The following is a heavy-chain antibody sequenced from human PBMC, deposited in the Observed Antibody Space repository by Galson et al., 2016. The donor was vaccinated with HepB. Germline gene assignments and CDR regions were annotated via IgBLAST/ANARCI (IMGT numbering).Heavy chain of an antibody. CDR2: IDPRDSYI. V-gene: IGHV5-10-1*01. D-gene: IGHD3-3*01. Sequence: QSGAEVKKPGESLRISCKGSGYTFSNYWISWVRQMPGKGLEWKGRIDPRDSYINSSPSLQGHVTISVDKSISTAYLQWSSLKATDTAMYYCARHSITIFGMVTDAFDIWGQGTMVTVSS. J-gene: IGHJ3*02. CDR3: ARHSITIFGMVTDAFDI. CDR1: GYTFSNYW.